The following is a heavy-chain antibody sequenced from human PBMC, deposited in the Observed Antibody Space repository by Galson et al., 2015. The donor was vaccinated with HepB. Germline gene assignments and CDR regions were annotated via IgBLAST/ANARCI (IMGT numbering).Heavy chain of an antibody. Sequence: SVKVSCKASGGTFSSYAISWVRQAPGQGLEWMGGIIPIFGTANYAQKFQGRVTITADESTSTAYMELSSLRSEDTAVYYCARDQRSTTGTNGMDVWGQGTTVTVSS. CDR3: ARDQRSTTGTNGMDV. J-gene: IGHJ6*02. CDR1: GGTFSSYA. CDR2: IIPIFGTA. V-gene: IGHV1-69*13. D-gene: IGHD1-1*01.